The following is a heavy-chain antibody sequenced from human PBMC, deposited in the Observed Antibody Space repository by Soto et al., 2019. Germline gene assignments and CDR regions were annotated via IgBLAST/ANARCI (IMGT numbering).Heavy chain of an antibody. J-gene: IGHJ6*02. D-gene: IGHD3-3*01. Sequence: QVQLVQSGAEVKKPGSSVKVSCKASVGTFNRYAISWVRQAPGQGLEWMGGIIPIFGIGNDAQRFQGRVTITADESTGTADMELSSLRSEDTGVYYCARSAITLFGVVSIPPHYYSEMDVWGQGTTVTVSS. CDR3: ARSAITLFGVVSIPPHYYSEMDV. CDR1: VGTFNRYA. V-gene: IGHV1-69*01. CDR2: IIPIFGIG.